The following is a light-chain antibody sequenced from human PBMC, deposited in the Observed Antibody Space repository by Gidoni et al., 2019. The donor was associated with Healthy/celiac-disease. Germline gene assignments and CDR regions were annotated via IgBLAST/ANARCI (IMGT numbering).Light chain of an antibody. CDR2: DAS. Sequence: DIQMTQSPSSLSASVGDRVTITCQASQDISNYLHWYQQKQGKAPKLLIYDASNLETGVPSRFSGSGSGTDFTFTISSLQTEDIATYYCQQYDNLPLTFGGGTKVEIK. V-gene: IGKV1-33*01. CDR3: QQYDNLPLT. CDR1: QDISNY. J-gene: IGKJ4*01.